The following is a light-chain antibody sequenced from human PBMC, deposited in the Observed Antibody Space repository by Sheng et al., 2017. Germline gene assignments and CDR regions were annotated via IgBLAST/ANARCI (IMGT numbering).Light chain of an antibody. CDR3: QSYDSDDYV. CDR2: DDD. J-gene: IGLJ1*01. Sequence: FTLTQPRSVSESPGKTVTISCTRSSGSIASYYVQWYQQRPGSPPTTVIFDDDKRPSGVPDRFSGSVDSSSNSASLIISGLQTEDEADYYCQSYDSDDYVFGTVTKVTVL. CDR1: SGSIASYY. V-gene: IGLV6-57*01.